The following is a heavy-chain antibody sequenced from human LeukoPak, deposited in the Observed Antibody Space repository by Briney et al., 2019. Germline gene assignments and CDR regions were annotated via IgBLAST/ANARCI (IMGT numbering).Heavy chain of an antibody. Sequence: PSETLSLTCAVYGGSFSGYYWSWIRQPPGKGLGWIGEINHSGSTNYNPSLKSRVTISVDTSKNQYSLKLSSVTAADAAVYYCARLILTRLPTVTSDYWGQGTLVTVSS. CDR3: ARLILTRLPTVTSDY. CDR1: GGSFSGYY. V-gene: IGHV4-34*01. D-gene: IGHD4-17*01. CDR2: INHSGST. J-gene: IGHJ4*02.